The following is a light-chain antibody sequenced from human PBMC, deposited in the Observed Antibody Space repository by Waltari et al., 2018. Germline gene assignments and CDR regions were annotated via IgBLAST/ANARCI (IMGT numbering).Light chain of an antibody. CDR2: WAS. V-gene: IGKV4-1*01. Sequence: DIAMTQSPDSLAVPLGERATINCRSSQSVLHSPNNKNYLAWYQQKPGQPPKLLVYWASTRESGVPDRFSGSGSGTDFTLTISSLQAEDVAVYYCQQYFRTPLTFGPGTTVEIK. CDR1: QSVLHSPNNKNY. J-gene: IGKJ3*01. CDR3: QQYFRTPLT.